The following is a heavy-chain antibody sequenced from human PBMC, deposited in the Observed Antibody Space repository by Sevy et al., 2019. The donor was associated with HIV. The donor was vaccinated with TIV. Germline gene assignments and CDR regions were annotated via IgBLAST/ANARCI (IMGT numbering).Heavy chain of an antibody. D-gene: IGHD2-15*01. J-gene: IGHJ6*02. CDR1: EFTVSSKY. Sequence: GGSLRLSCAASEFTVSSKYMSWVRQAPGKGLKWVSVIYSGGNTYYADSVKGRFTISRDISKNTLYLQMNSLRAEDTAIYYCATTSTPLYYYALDVWGQRTTVTVSS. V-gene: IGHV3-53*03. CDR3: ATTSTPLYYYALDV. CDR2: IYSGGNT.